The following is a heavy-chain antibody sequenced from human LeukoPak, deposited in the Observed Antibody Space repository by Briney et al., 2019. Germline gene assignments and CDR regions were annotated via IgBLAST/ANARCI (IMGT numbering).Heavy chain of an antibody. CDR2: VSFGSSYI. CDR3: ARASTEYAVTDGFDT. Sequence: GGSLRLSCAASGFTFKDYTMNWVRQSPGKGLQWVSYVSFGSSYISYADSLKGRFTISRDDAKSSVYLELTSLRTDDTAVYYCARASTEYAVTDGFDTWGPGTLVTVSS. D-gene: IGHD4-17*01. V-gene: IGHV3-21*06. CDR1: GFTFKDYT. J-gene: IGHJ5*02.